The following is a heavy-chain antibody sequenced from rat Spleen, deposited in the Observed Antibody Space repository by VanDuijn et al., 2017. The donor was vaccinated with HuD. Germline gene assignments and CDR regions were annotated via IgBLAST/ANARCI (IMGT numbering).Heavy chain of an antibody. Sequence: EVQLVETGGSLVQPGKSLKLTCATSGFTFSNAWMHWVRQSPEKQLEWVAQIKAKSNNYATYYAESVKGRFTISRDDSKSSVYLQMNSLKEEDTAIYYCTWGAYSGYTSDYWGQGVMVTVSS. J-gene: IGHJ2*01. CDR3: TWGAYSGYTSDY. D-gene: IGHD1-9*01. CDR2: IKAKSNNYAT. CDR1: GFTFSNAW. V-gene: IGHV6-8*01.